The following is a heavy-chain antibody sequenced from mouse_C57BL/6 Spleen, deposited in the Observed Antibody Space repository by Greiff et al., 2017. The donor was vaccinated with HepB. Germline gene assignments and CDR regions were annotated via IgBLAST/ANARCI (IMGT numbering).Heavy chain of an antibody. CDR1: GFNIKDYY. V-gene: IGHV14-1*01. CDR3: TSHYYGSSYFWFAY. J-gene: IGHJ3*01. CDR2: IDPEDGDT. Sequence: EVQLQQSGAELVRPGASVKLSCTASGFNIKDYYMHWVKQRPEQGLEWIGRIDPEDGDTEYAPKFQGKATMTADPSSNTAYLQLSSLTSEDTAVYYCTSHYYGSSYFWFAYWGQGTLVTVSA. D-gene: IGHD1-1*01.